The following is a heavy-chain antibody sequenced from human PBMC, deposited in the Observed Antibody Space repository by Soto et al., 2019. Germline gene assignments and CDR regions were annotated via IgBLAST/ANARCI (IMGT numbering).Heavy chain of an antibody. J-gene: IGHJ4*02. CDR1: GGSFSGYF. Sequence: QVQLHQWGAGLLKPSETLSLTCAVSGGSFSGYFWGWIRQPPGKGLEWIGEVNYGGSTNYTPSLEGRLNMAVDTYKNQVSLRLTSVTAADTAVYFCVRGGLSGSSWYYFDFWGQGSLVAVSS. D-gene: IGHD6-13*01. CDR2: VNYGGST. CDR3: VRGGLSGSSWYYFDF. V-gene: IGHV4-34*01.